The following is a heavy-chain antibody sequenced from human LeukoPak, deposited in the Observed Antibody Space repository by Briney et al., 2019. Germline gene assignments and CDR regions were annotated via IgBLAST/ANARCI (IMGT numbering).Heavy chain of an antibody. Sequence: RAPVKVSCKASGYTFTSYGISWVRQAPGQGLEWMGWISAYNGNTNYAQKLQGRVTMTTDTSTSTAYMELRSLRSDDTAVYYCARVNPDIVVVVAAISSGDWFDPWGQGTLVTVSS. J-gene: IGHJ5*02. CDR1: GYTFTSYG. D-gene: IGHD2-15*01. CDR2: ISAYNGNT. CDR3: ARVNPDIVVVVAAISSGDWFDP. V-gene: IGHV1-18*01.